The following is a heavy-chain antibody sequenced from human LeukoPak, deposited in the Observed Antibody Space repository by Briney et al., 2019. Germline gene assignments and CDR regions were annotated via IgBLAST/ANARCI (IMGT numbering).Heavy chain of an antibody. V-gene: IGHV5-51*01. Sequence: GESLKISCKGFGDNFNNYWIVWVRQMPGKGLEWMGVIYLDDSETKYSPSFQGQVTISADKSISTAYLQWSSLKASDTAMYYCAIRYSGSYNDYWGQGTLVTVSS. J-gene: IGHJ4*02. CDR3: AIRYSGSYNDY. CDR2: IYLDDSET. D-gene: IGHD1-26*01. CDR1: GDNFNNYW.